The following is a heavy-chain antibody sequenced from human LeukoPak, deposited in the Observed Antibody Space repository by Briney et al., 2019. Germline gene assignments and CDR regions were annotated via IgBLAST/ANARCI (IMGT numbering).Heavy chain of an antibody. CDR3: ARSYTYCSSTSCYDYYYGMDV. D-gene: IGHD2-2*01. CDR1: GYTFSDYA. Sequence: GGSLRLPCVGSGYTFSDYAMSWVRQSPGKGLEWVAAISASSSTTYYADSVKGRFTISRDNSKNTLYLQMNSLRAEDTAVYYCARSYTYCSSTSCYDYYYGMDVWGQGTTVTVSS. CDR2: ISASSSTT. J-gene: IGHJ6*02. V-gene: IGHV3-23*01.